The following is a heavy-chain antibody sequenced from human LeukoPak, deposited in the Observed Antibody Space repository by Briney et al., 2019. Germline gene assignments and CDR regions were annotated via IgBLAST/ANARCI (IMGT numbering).Heavy chain of an antibody. V-gene: IGHV3-53*01. CDR3: ARTLYDSSGYPPPYYFDY. Sequence: GGSLRLSCAASGFTVSSNYMGWVRQAPGKGLEWVSVIYSGGSTYYADSVKGRFTISRDNSKNTLYLQMNSLRAEDTAVYYCARTLYDSSGYPPPYYFDYWGQGTLVTVSS. D-gene: IGHD3-22*01. J-gene: IGHJ4*02. CDR2: IYSGGST. CDR1: GFTVSSNY.